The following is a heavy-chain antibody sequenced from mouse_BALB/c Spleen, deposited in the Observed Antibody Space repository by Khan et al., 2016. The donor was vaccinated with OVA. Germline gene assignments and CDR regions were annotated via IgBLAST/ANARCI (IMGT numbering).Heavy chain of an antibody. CDR3: PRVDTTSLDC. V-gene: IGHV1-76*01. CDR1: GYTFTDYY. Sequence: QVQLQQSGTELARPGASVKLSCKASGYTFTDYYITWVKQRSRQGLEWIGEIYPGSGNTYYNENFKVKASLTVEKSSNTAYMELTSLTTEDTAVYFRPRVDTTSLDCWGQGTTLTVSS. J-gene: IGHJ2*01. CDR2: IYPGSGNT. D-gene: IGHD2-3*01.